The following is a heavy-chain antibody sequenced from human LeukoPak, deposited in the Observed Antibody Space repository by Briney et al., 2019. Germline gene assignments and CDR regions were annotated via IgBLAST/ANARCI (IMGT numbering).Heavy chain of an antibody. CDR2: INPNSSVT. D-gene: IGHD3-10*01. J-gene: IGHJ4*02. CDR1: GYTFTGHY. CDR3: ARVTMVRGVIMGD. V-gene: IGHV1-2*02. Sequence: ASVKVSCKASGYTFTGHYVHWLRQAPGQGLEWMGWINPNSSVTNYAQKLQGRVTMTTDTSTSTAYMELRSLRSDDTAVYYCARVTMVRGVIMGDWGQGTLVTVSS.